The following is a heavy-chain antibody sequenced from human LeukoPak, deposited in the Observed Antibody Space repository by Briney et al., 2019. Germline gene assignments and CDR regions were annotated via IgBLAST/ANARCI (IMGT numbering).Heavy chain of an antibody. CDR1: GFTFSSYW. D-gene: IGHD4-23*01. V-gene: IGHV3-7*01. Sequence: GGPLRLFCAASGFTFSSYWMSWVRQAPGKGVEWVANIKQYGSEKYYVDSVKGRFTISRDNAKNSLYLQMNSLRAEDRAVYYCVLGGKQLARYITPKYYFDYWGQGTLVTVSS. CDR3: VLGGKQLARYITPKYYFDY. CDR2: IKQYGSEK. J-gene: IGHJ4*02.